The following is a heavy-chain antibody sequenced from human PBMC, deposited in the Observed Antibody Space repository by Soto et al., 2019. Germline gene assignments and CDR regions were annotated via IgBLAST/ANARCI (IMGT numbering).Heavy chain of an antibody. V-gene: IGHV3-23*01. Sequence: GGSLRLSCAAAGVTFSGYAMSWVRQAPGKGLEWVSAISGSGSTTYYADSVKGRFTISRDDSKNILFLQMNSLRAEDTAVYYCVTRSRGLQSSPPRLDSWGQGTLVTVSS. D-gene: IGHD4-4*01. CDR1: GVTFSGYA. CDR2: ISGSGSTT. CDR3: VTRSRGLQSSPPRLDS. J-gene: IGHJ4*02.